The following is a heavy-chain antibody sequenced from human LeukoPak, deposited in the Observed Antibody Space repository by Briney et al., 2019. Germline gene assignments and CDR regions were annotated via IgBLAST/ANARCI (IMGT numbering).Heavy chain of an antibody. CDR2: INPNSGGT. CDR1: GYTFTGYY. D-gene: IGHD1-14*01. Sequence: GASVTVSCKASGYTFTGYYMHWVRQAPGQGLEWMGWINPNSGGTNYAQKFQGRVTMTRDTSISTAYMELSRLRSDDTAVYYCARGAGYRKPYYYNYMDVWGKGTTVTVSS. J-gene: IGHJ6*03. V-gene: IGHV1-2*02. CDR3: ARGAGYRKPYYYNYMDV.